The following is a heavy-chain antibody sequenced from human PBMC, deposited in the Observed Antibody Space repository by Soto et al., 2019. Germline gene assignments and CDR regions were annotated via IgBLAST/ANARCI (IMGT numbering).Heavy chain of an antibody. CDR1: GFTFSIYG. J-gene: IGHJ4*02. Sequence: EVQLLESGGGLVQPGGSLRLSCAASGFTFSIYGMTWVRQAPGKGLEWVSAISGSGASTYYADSVKGRFTISRDNSKNTLYLQMNSLRAEDTAIYYCAILGSGSAYWGQGILVTVSS. CDR2: ISGSGAST. V-gene: IGHV3-23*01. CDR3: AILGSGSAY. D-gene: IGHD3-10*01.